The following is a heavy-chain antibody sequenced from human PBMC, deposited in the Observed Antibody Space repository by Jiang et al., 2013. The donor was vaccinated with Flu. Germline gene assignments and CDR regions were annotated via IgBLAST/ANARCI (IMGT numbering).Heavy chain of an antibody. D-gene: IGHD6-19*01. CDR1: GFSLSASGVG. Sequence: KPTQTLTLTCTFSGFSLSASGVGVGWIRQPPGKALEWLAVNYWDDDNRYSASLRNRLTVSKDASKSQVVLTMTDMDPVDTATYYCARTVAGGGSRWFDHWGHGIVVTVSS. CDR3: ARTVAGGGSRWFDH. J-gene: IGHJ5*02. CDR2: NYWDDDN. V-gene: IGHV2-5*02.